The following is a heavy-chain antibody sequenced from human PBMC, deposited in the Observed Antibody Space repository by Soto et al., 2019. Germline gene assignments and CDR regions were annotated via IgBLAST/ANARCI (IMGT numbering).Heavy chain of an antibody. J-gene: IGHJ4*02. V-gene: IGHV3-53*04. CDR1: GFTVSSNY. D-gene: IGHD4-17*01. Sequence: EVQLVESGGGLVQPGGSLRLSCAASGFTVSSNYMSWVRQAPGKGLEWVSVIYSGGSTYYADSVKGRFTIYGHNSKNTLYLLMNSLRAEDTAVYYGARDFRPPYGVRYFDYWGQGTLVTVSS. CDR2: IYSGGST. CDR3: ARDFRPPYGVRYFDY.